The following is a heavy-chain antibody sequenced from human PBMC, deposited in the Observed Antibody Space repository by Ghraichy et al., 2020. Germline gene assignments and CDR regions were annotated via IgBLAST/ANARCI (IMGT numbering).Heavy chain of an antibody. CDR1: GFTFSGYA. J-gene: IGHJ4*02. D-gene: IGHD6-19*01. CDR3: AKTGDSGWFYDY. CDR2: ITWNSAST. Sequence: GGCLRLSCAASGFTFSGYAMSWVRQAPGKGLEWVSTITWNSASTRYADSVKGRSTISRDNYKNAVYLQVTSLREDDTAVYFCAKTGDSGWFYDYWGRGTLVTVSS. V-gene: IGHV3-23*01.